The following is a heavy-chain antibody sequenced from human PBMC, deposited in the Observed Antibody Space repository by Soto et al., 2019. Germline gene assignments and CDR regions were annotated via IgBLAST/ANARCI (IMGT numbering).Heavy chain of an antibody. J-gene: IGHJ3*01. V-gene: IGHV3-33*01. D-gene: IGHD5-18*01. CDR3: SRGFEWIQLWGNEAFDL. CDR1: GFTFSRYG. Sequence: VPLVESGGGGVQPGRSLRLSCAASGFTFSRYGMHWVRQAPGKGLEWVAVIWYDGSNKYYADSVTGRFTISRDNSKNTQYLQINRLRAEETAVYYCSRGFEWIQLWGNEAFDLWGQGTMVPVSS. CDR2: IWYDGSNK.